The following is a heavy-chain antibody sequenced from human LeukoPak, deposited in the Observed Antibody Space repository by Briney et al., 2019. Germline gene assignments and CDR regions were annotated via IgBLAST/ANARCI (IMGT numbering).Heavy chain of an antibody. CDR1: GYTFSSYG. CDR2: IRGDNGDT. CDR3: ARRGGKNYGDYLLYYYYMDV. J-gene: IGHJ6*03. Sequence: ASVKVSCKTSGYTFSSYGITWVRQAPGQGLEWVGWIRGDNGDTHYAQKFQGRVTMTTDTSTSTAYMELRSLRSDDTAMYYCARRGGKNYGDYLLYYYYMDVWGKGTTVTVSS. V-gene: IGHV1-18*01. D-gene: IGHD4-17*01.